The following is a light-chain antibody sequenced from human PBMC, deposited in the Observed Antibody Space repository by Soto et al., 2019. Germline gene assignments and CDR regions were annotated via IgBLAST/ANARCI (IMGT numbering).Light chain of an antibody. CDR2: AAS. J-gene: IGKJ1*01. Sequence: DIQMTQSPSSLSASVGDRVTITCRASQSITTYLNWYQQKPGKAPKLLIYAASSLQSGVPSRFSGSGSGTEFTLTISSLQPEDFATYYCLQSNSTPWTFGQGTQVDIK. V-gene: IGKV1-39*01. CDR3: LQSNSTPWT. CDR1: QSITTY.